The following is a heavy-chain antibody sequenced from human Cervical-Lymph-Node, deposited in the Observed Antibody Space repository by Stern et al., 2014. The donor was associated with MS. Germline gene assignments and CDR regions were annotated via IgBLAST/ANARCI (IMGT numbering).Heavy chain of an antibody. CDR1: GGSLTSKY. D-gene: IGHD1-26*01. CDR3: ARGTGRGTRQNWFDS. V-gene: IGHV4-59*01. J-gene: IGHJ5*01. CDR2: IYSDGNT. Sequence: VQLQESGPGLVKPSETVSLTCTVSGGSLTSKYWNWIRQPPGKGLEWIGYIYSDGNTNYNPSLKNRVTISLDTSTNQFSLSLTSVTAADTAVYYCARGTGRGTRQNWFDSWGQGTLLTVSS.